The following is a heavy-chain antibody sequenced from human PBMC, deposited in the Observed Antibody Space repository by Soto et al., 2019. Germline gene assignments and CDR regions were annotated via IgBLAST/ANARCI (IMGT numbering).Heavy chain of an antibody. CDR1: GFTGSRNY. V-gene: IGHV3-53*01. Sequence: GGTLRLACAASGFTGSRNYMSWVRKAPGKGLEWVSVLYTGGRTEYADSVKGRFTISRDNSKNTLYLQMNSLRAEDTAVYYCARVWETYHYVMDVWGQGTTVTVSS. J-gene: IGHJ6*02. CDR3: ARVWETYHYVMDV. D-gene: IGHD1-26*01. CDR2: LYTGGRT.